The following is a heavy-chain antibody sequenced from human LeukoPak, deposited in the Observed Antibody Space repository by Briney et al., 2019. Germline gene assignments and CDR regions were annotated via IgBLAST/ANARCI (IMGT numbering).Heavy chain of an antibody. CDR2: IDDSGST. J-gene: IGHJ4*02. CDR3: ARHLGFDGSYPNFPFDY. V-gene: IGHV4-39*01. CDR1: GGSMSSSTYY. Sequence: SETLSLTCTVSGGSMSSSTYYWGWIRQPPGKWLEWIGSIDDSGSTFYNPTLESRLTIPLDRSKNQFSLKLSSVTAADTAVYYCARHLGFDGSYPNFPFDYWGQGTLVTVSS. D-gene: IGHD1-26*01.